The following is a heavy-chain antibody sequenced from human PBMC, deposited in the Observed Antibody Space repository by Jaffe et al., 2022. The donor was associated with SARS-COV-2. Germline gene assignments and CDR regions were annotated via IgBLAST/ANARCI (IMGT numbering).Heavy chain of an antibody. D-gene: IGHD2-2*01. J-gene: IGHJ5*02. CDR3: TLYYCSSTSCSYNWFDP. CDR1: GFTFGDYA. Sequence: EVQLVESGGGLVKPGRSLRLSCTASGFTFGDYAMSWFRQAPGKGLEWVGFIRSKAYGGTTEYAASVKGRFTISRDDSKSIAYLQMNSLKTEDTAVYYCTLYYCSSTSCSYNWFDPWGQGTLVTVSS. CDR2: IRSKAYGGTT. V-gene: IGHV3-49*05.